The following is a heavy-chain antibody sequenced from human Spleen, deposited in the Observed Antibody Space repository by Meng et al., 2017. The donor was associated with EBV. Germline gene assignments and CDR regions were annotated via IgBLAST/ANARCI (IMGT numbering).Heavy chain of an antibody. CDR3: SRDLVGSDDY. J-gene: IGHJ4*02. V-gene: IGHV3-74*01. D-gene: IGHD6-6*01. Sequence: EVQLVESGGGVVRPGGSLRLSCAASGFTFSSYWMHWVRQVPGKGLVWVSRINEDGATTTYTDSVKGRFTISRDNAKNTLYLQMNSLRAEDTAVYYCSRDLVGSDDYWGQGTLVTVSS. CDR1: GFTFSSYW. CDR2: INEDGATT.